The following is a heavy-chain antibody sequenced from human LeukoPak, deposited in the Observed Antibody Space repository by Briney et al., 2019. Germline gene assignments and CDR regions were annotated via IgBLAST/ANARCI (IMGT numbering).Heavy chain of an antibody. D-gene: IGHD2-2*01. CDR2: ISSSGSTI. V-gene: IGHV3-48*03. J-gene: IGHJ4*02. CDR3: AKVPYCSSASCPPCY. CDR1: GFTFSSYE. Sequence: PGGSLRLSCAASGFTFSSYEMNWVRQAPGKGLEWVSYISSSGSTIYYADSVKGRFTISRDNSKNTLYLQMNSLRAEDTAVYYCAKVPYCSSASCPPCYWGQGTLVTVSS.